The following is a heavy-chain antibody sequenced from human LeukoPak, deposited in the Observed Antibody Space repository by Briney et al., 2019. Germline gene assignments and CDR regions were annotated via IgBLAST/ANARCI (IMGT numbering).Heavy chain of an antibody. CDR3: ARASEDYDFSSEETRFDY. J-gene: IGHJ4*02. CDR1: GYTFTDYF. Sequence: ASVKVSCQASGYTFTDYFIHWVRQAPGQGLEWMGRINSNSGGTEFAQRFQGRVTMTRDTSINTAYMELSRLRSDDTAVYYCARASEDYDFSSEETRFDYWGQGTLVTVSS. CDR2: INSNSGGT. V-gene: IGHV1-2*06. D-gene: IGHD3-3*01.